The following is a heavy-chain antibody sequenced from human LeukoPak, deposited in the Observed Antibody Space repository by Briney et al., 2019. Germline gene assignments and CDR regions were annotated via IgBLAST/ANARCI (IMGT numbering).Heavy chain of an antibody. D-gene: IGHD2-21*02. CDR2: IYYSGST. V-gene: IGHV4-59*01. Sequence: PETLSLTCTVSGGSISCYYWSWLRQPPGQGLEWIGYIYYSGSTNYNPSLKSLVTISVDTSKNQFSLKLSPVTAADTAVYYCARDSYCGGDCQGGAFDIWGQGTMVTVSS. CDR3: ARDSYCGGDCQGGAFDI. J-gene: IGHJ3*02. CDR1: GGSISCYY.